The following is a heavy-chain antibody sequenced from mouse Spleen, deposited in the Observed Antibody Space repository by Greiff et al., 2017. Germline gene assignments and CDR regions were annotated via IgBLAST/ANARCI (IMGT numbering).Heavy chain of an antibody. CDR2: IDPETGGT. V-gene: IGHV1-15*01. CDR1: GYTFTDYE. J-gene: IGHJ2*01. D-gene: IGHD2-10*02. CDR3: TRGEYGIYYFDY. Sequence: VQLQQSGAELVRPGASVTLSCKASGYTFTDYEMHWVKQTPVHGLEWIGAIDPETGGTAYNQKFKGKAILTADKSSSTAYMELRSLTSEDSAVYYCTRGEYGIYYFDYWGQGTTLTVSS.